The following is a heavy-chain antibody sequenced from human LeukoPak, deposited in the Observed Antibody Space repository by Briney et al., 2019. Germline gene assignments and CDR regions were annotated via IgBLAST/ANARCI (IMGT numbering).Heavy chain of an antibody. CDR1: GFTFSSYW. V-gene: IGHV3-74*01. J-gene: IGHJ4*02. D-gene: IGHD3-10*01. CDR2: INIDGRSI. CDR3: ARDFYYGSGSLDQ. Sequence: PGGSLRLSCAASGFTFSSYWMHWVRQGPGKGLVCVSRINIDGRSISYADSVKGRFTISRDNAKNTLYLQMNSLRAEDTAVYYCARDFYYGSGSLDQWGQGTLVTVSS.